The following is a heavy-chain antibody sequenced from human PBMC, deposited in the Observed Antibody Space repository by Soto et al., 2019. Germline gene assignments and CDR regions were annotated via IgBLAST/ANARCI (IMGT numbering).Heavy chain of an antibody. D-gene: IGHD3-3*01. CDR2: INPSGGST. Sequence: ASVKVSCKASGYTFTSYYMHWVRQAPGQGLEWMGIINPSGGSTSYAQKFQGRVTMTRDTSTSTVYMELSSLRSEDTAVYYCARAYYDFWSGYSNWFDPWGQGTTVTVSS. J-gene: IGHJ5*01. V-gene: IGHV1-46*01. CDR1: GYTFTSYY. CDR3: ARAYYDFWSGYSNWFDP.